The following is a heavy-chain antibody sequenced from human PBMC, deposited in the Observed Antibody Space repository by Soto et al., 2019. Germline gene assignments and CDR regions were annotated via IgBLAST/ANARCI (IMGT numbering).Heavy chain of an antibody. V-gene: IGHV4-59*01. J-gene: IGHJ6*03. D-gene: IGHD3-3*01. CDR3: ARVAYDFWSGWGGAGYYYYMDV. CDR2: IYYSGST. CDR1: GGSISNYH. Sequence: QVQLQESGPGLVKPSETLSLTCTASGGSISNYHWSWIRQPPGKGLEWIGYIYYSGSTSYNPSLKSRVTISVDTCNNQFSLKLNSVTAADTAVYFCARVAYDFWSGWGGAGYYYYMDVWGKGTTVTVSS.